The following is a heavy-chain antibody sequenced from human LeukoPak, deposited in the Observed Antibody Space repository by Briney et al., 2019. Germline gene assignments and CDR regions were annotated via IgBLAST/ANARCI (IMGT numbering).Heavy chain of an antibody. V-gene: IGHV3-21*05. CDR2: IRGSGGYT. J-gene: IGHJ4*02. CDR3: ARVPEYCSSTSSSIDY. CDR1: GFTFSSYA. Sequence: GGSLRLSCAASGFTFSSYAMTWVRQAPGKGLEWVSVIRGSGGYTSYADSVKGRFTISRDNAKNSLYLQMNSLRAEDTAVYYCARVPEYCSSTSSSIDYWGQGTLVTVSS. D-gene: IGHD2-2*01.